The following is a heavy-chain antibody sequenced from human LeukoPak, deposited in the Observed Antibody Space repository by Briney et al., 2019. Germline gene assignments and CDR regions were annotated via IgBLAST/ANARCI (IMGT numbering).Heavy chain of an antibody. V-gene: IGHV3-7*01. Sequence: GGSLRLSCAASGFSLSSYWINWVRQAPGKGLEWVANINPAASVKYYVDSVRGRFTISRDDAKNSFYLQMNNLRVEDTAIYYCAPSPWGQGTLVTVSS. CDR1: GFSLSSYW. J-gene: IGHJ5*02. CDR3: APSP. CDR2: INPAASVK.